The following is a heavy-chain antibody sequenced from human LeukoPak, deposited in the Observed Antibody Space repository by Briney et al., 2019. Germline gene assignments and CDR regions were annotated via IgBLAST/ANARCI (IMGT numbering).Heavy chain of an antibody. CDR1: GFAFSSYE. CDR2: ISSSGSTI. CDR3: ARVSYGDYHVDY. V-gene: IGHV3-48*03. D-gene: IGHD4-17*01. J-gene: IGHJ4*02. Sequence: PGGSLRFSCAASGFAFSSYEMNWVRQAPGKGLEWVSYISSSGSTIYYADSVKGRFTISRDNAKNSLYLQMNSLRAEDTAVYYCARVSYGDYHVDYWGQGTLVTVSS.